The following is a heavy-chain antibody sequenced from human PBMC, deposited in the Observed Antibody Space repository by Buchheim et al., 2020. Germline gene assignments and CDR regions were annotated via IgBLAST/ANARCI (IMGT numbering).Heavy chain of an antibody. V-gene: IGHV3-21*01. CDR2: ISSSSSYI. J-gene: IGHJ6*02. D-gene: IGHD2-2*01. CDR1: GFTFSSYS. CDR3: ARDQSVVPAAIYYYYGMDV. Sequence: EVQLVESGGGLVKPGGSLRLSCAASGFTFSSYSMNWVRQAPGKGLEWVSSISSSSSYIYYADSVKGRFTISRDKAKNSPYLQMNSLRAEDTAVYYCARDQSVVPAAIYYYYGMDVWGQGTT.